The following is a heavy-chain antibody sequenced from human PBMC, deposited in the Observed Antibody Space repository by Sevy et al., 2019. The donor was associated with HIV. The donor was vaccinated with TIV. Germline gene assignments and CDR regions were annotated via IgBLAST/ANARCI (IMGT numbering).Heavy chain of an antibody. CDR2: IYSGGST. Sequence: GGSLRLSCAASEFTVSSNYMSWVRQAPGKGLEWVSVIYSGGSTYYADSVKGRFTISRDNSQNTVYLQMNSLRAEDTAVYYSVREDIVLGEGNYYGMDVWGQGTTVTVSS. V-gene: IGHV3-53*01. CDR1: EFTVSSNY. J-gene: IGHJ6*02. CDR3: VREDIVLGEGNYYGMDV. D-gene: IGHD2-15*01.